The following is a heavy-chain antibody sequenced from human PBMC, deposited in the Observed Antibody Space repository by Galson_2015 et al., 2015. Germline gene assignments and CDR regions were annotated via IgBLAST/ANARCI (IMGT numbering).Heavy chain of an antibody. CDR1: GFTFSSYG. CDR3: VKDGGAYDTSGYPPYY. CDR2: ISSDVSNK. Sequence: SLRLSCAASGFTFSSYGMHWARQAPGKGLEWVAVISSDVSNKYYADSVKGRFTISRDNSKYTLYLQMSSLRAEDTAVYYCVKDGGAYDTSGYPPYYWGQGTPVTVSS. D-gene: IGHD3-22*01. J-gene: IGHJ4*02. V-gene: IGHV3-30*18.